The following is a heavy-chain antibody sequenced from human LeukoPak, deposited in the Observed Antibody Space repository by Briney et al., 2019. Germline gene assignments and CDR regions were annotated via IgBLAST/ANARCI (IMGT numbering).Heavy chain of an antibody. D-gene: IGHD4-23*01. Sequence: ASVKVSCKASGGTFSTHAISWVRQAPGQGLEWMGGLIPIFALANYAQKFQGRLTITADESTSTVYMELSSLRSEDTAVFYCARSQVNTVVTPKGGFDFWGQGTLVTVSS. CDR3: ARSQVNTVVTPKGGFDF. CDR2: LIPIFALA. J-gene: IGHJ4*02. V-gene: IGHV1-69*13. CDR1: GGTFSTHA.